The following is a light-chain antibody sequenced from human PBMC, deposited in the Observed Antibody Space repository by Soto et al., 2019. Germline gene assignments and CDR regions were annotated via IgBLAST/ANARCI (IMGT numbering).Light chain of an antibody. V-gene: IGLV1-40*01. CDR3: QSYDRSLSTYV. J-gene: IGLJ1*01. CDR1: SSNIGAGYD. CDR2: GNS. Sequence: QSVLTQPPAVSGAPGQRVTISCTGSSSNIGAGYDVHWYQQLPATAPKLLIYGNSNRPSGVPDRFSGSKSGTSASLAITGLQAEDEAEYYCQSYDRSLSTYVFGTGTKLTVL.